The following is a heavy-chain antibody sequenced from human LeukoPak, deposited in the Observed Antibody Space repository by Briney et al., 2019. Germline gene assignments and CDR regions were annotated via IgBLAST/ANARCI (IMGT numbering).Heavy chain of an antibody. J-gene: IGHJ5*02. Sequence: SETLSLTCTVSGGSISSSSYYWGWIRQPPGKGLEWIGSIYYSGSTYYNPSLKSRVTISVDTSKNQFSLKLSSVTAADTAVCYCARLWTTDNWFDPWGQGTLVTVSS. V-gene: IGHV4-39*01. CDR2: IYYSGST. CDR1: GGSISSSSYY. D-gene: IGHD4-17*01. CDR3: ARLWTTDNWFDP.